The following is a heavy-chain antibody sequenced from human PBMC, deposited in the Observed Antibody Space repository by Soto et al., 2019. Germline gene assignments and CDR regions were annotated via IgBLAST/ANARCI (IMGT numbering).Heavy chain of an antibody. CDR2: TYYSGNP. CDR3: ARLHGYCISSSCHGHYAMDV. D-gene: IGHD2-2*01. Sequence: PSETLSLTCAGSGDTISAGGYTWAWIRQPPGKALEWIGHTYYSGNPYYNPSLKSRVIVSVDTSKNQLSLKVTSVTAADTAVYYCARLHGYCISSSCHGHYAMDVWGQGTTVTVSS. CDR1: GDTISAGGYT. V-gene: IGHV4-30-2*03. J-gene: IGHJ6*02.